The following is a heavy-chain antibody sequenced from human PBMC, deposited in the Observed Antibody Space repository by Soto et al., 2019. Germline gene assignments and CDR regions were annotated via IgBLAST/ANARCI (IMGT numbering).Heavy chain of an antibody. J-gene: IGHJ4*02. V-gene: IGHV4-38-2*02. D-gene: IGHD1-26*01. CDR2: MYQSGTT. CDR3: ARDWYRDGYKGGYFDY. CDR1: GFSISSGYY. Sequence: SETLSLTCTVSGFSISSGYYWGWVRQPPGKGLGWIGSMYQSGTTYYNPSLKSRVTISINTSKNQFSLKLTSVTAADTAVYYCARDWYRDGYKGGYFDYWGQGTLVTVSS.